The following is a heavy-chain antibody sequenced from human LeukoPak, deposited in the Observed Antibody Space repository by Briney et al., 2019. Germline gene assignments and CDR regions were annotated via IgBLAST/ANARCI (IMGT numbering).Heavy chain of an antibody. CDR1: GFTFGDYA. D-gene: IGHD2-15*01. CDR3: TRGVDVYYYGMDV. V-gene: IGHV3-49*04. Sequence: GRSRRLSCTASGFTFGDYAMSWVRQAPGKGLEWVGFIRSKAYGGTTEYAASVKGRFTISRDDSKSIAYQQMNSLKTEDTAVYYCTRGVDVYYYGMDVWGKGTTVTVSS. J-gene: IGHJ6*04. CDR2: IRSKAYGGTT.